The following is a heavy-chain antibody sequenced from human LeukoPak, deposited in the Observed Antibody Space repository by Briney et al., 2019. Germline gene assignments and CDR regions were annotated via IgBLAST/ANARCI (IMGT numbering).Heavy chain of an antibody. CDR3: SRVSRLAAAAHHY. CDR1: GFTFGDYA. Sequence: GGSLRLSCTASGFTFGDYAMSWVRQAPGKGLEWVGFIRSKSYGGTTEYAASVKGRFTISRDDSKSIAYLQMNSLKTEDTAVYYCSRVSRLAAAAHHYWGQGILVTVSS. J-gene: IGHJ4*02. D-gene: IGHD6-25*01. V-gene: IGHV3-49*04. CDR2: IRSKSYGGTT.